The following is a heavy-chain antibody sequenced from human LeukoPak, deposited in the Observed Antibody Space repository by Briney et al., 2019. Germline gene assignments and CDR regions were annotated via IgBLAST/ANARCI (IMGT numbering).Heavy chain of an antibody. Sequence: ASVKVSCKASGYTFSGYYIHWVRQAPGQGLEWMGWINPNSGGTNYAQKFQGRVTMTRDTSISTAYMELSRLRSDDTAVYYCARSGGYDTYMDVWGKGTTVTVSS. CDR2: INPNSGGT. D-gene: IGHD3-9*01. CDR3: ARSGGYDTYMDV. CDR1: GYTFSGYY. V-gene: IGHV1-2*02. J-gene: IGHJ6*03.